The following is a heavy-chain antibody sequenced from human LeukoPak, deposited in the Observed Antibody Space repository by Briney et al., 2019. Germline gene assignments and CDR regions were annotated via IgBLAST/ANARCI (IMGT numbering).Heavy chain of an antibody. CDR2: ISGSGSST. D-gene: IGHD4-17*01. CDR3: AKQTPPYGDYDY. J-gene: IGHJ4*02. V-gene: IGHV3-23*01. Sequence: LEWVSAISGSGSSTCYADSVKGRFTISRDNSKNTLYLQMNSLRAEDTAVYYCAKQTPPYGDYDYWGQGTLVTVSS.